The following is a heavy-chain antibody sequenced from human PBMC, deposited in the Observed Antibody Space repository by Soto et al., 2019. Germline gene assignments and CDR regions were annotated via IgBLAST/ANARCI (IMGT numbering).Heavy chain of an antibody. CDR3: AKVSSSWYAGFFDL. J-gene: IGHJ4*02. V-gene: IGHV3-23*01. CDR2: LSDSGGSI. CDR1: GFTFSRHA. D-gene: IGHD6-13*01. Sequence: PGGSLRLSCTASGFTFSRHAMTWVRQAPGKGLEWVSGLSDSGGSIYYADSVKGRFTISRDNSMNTLYLQMNTLRAEDTAIYNCAKVSSSWYAGFFDLWGQGTLVT.